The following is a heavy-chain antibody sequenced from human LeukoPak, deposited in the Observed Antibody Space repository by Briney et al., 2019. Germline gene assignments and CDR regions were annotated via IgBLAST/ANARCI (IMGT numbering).Heavy chain of an antibody. Sequence: SETLSLTCAVYGGSFSGYYCSWIRQPPGKGLEWIGEINHSGSTNYNPSLKSRVTISVDTSKNQFSLKLSSVTAADTAVYYCARRLGYCSSTSCYQFDYWGQGTLVTVSS. CDR2: INHSGST. V-gene: IGHV4-34*01. CDR3: ARRLGYCSSTSCYQFDY. CDR1: GGSFSGYY. D-gene: IGHD2-2*01. J-gene: IGHJ4*02.